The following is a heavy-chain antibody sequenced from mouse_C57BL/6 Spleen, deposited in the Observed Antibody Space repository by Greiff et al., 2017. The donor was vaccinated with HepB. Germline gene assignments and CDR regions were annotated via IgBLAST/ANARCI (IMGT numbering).Heavy chain of an antibody. J-gene: IGHJ3*01. CDR1: GYAFSSSW. D-gene: IGHD2-3*01. CDR2: IYPGDGDT. CDR3: ARRDGSYGGFAY. Sequence: VQLQQSGPELVKPGASVKISCKASGYAFSSSWMNWVKQRPGKGLEWIGRIYPGDGDTNYNGKFKDKATLAADKSSSPAYMQLSSLTSEDSAVYVCARRDGSYGGFAYWGQGTLVTVSA. V-gene: IGHV1-82*01.